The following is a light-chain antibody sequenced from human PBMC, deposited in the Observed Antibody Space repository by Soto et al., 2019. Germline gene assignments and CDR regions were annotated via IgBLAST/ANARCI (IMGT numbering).Light chain of an antibody. V-gene: IGKV1-39*01. CDR3: QQSYSTVT. Sequence: DIQMTQSPSSLSASVGDRVTITCRASQSISSYLNWYQQKPGKAPKLLIYAASSLQSGVPSRFSGSGSGTDFTLTISSLQPEDFATYYCQQSYSTVTFVPGTKVDIK. CDR2: AAS. J-gene: IGKJ3*01. CDR1: QSISSY.